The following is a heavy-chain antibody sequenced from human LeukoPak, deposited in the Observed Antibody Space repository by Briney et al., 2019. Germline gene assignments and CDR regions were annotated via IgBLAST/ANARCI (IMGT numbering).Heavy chain of an antibody. CDR1: GFTVSSNY. Sequence: PGGSLRLSCAASGFTVSSNYMSWVRQAPGKGLEWVSVIYSGGSTYYADSVKGRFTISRDNSKNTLYLRMNSLRAEDTAVYYCAKAGWSWYFDYWGQGTLATVSS. J-gene: IGHJ4*02. CDR2: IYSGGST. D-gene: IGHD1-26*01. V-gene: IGHV3-53*01. CDR3: AKAGWSWYFDY.